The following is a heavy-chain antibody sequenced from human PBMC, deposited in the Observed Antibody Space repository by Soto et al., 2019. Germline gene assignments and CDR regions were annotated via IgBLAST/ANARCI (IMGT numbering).Heavy chain of an antibody. CDR2: INHSGST. CDR3: ARGRYYYGSGSYYALGPYYFDY. CDR1: GGSFSGYY. Sequence: SETLSLTCAVYGGSFSGYYWSWIRQPPGKGLEWIGEINHSGSTNYNPSLKSRVTISVDTSKNQFSLKLSSVTAADTAVYYCARGRYYYGSGSYYALGPYYFDYWGQGTLVTVSS. J-gene: IGHJ4*02. V-gene: IGHV4-34*01. D-gene: IGHD3-10*01.